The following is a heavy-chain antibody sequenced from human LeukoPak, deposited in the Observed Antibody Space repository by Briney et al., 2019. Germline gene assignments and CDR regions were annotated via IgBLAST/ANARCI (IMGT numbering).Heavy chain of an antibody. CDR1: GGSISSYY. V-gene: IGHV4-59*01. CDR3: ARFGQVLLWFGEPPNWFDP. Sequence: PSETLSLTCTVSGGSISSYYWSWIRQPPGKGLEWIGYIYYSGSTNYNPSLKSRVTISVDTSKNQFSLKLSSVTAADTAVYYCARFGQVLLWFGEPPNWFDPWGQGTPVTVSS. CDR2: IYYSGST. J-gene: IGHJ5*02. D-gene: IGHD3-10*01.